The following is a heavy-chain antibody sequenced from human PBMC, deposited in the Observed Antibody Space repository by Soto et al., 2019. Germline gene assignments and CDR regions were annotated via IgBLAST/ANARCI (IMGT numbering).Heavy chain of an antibody. D-gene: IGHD2-2*01. CDR3: AKLPAAQSYFDF. V-gene: IGHV3-23*01. J-gene: IGHJ4*02. CDR1: GFTFITYA. Sequence: EVQLLDSGGGLVQPGGSLSLSCAASGFTFITYAMSWVRQAPGKGLEWVSIISGSGGSTYYPDSVKGRFTISRDNSKNTLYLQMNSLRADDTAVYYCAKLPAAQSYFDFWGQGTLVTVSS. CDR2: ISGSGGST.